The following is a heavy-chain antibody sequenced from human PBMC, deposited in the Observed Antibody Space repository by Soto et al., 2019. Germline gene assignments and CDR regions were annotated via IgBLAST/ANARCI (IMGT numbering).Heavy chain of an antibody. CDR1: GASISTYY. Sequence: SETLSLTCTVSGASISTYYWSWIRQPPGKGLEWIGYISYSGSTNYNPSLKSRVTISFDASKNEISLQVRSATAADAAVYYCARVHWVMREMWFDPWGQGTLVTVSS. V-gene: IGHV4-59*01. CDR2: ISYSGST. D-gene: IGHD3-16*01. CDR3: ARVHWVMREMWFDP. J-gene: IGHJ5*02.